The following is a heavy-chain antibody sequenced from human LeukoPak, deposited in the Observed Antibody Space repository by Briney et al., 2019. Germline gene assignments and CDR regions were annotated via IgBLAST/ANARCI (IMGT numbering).Heavy chain of an antibody. J-gene: IGHJ5*02. CDR1: GFSFSNYG. Sequence: QPGGSLRLSCVASGFSFSNYGIHWVRQAPGKGLEWVAVISYDGSNKYYADSVKGRFTISRDNSKNTLYLQMNSLRAEDTAVYYCARDWVGYYDTKGNWFDPWGQGTLVTVSS. CDR3: ARDWVGYYDTKGNWFDP. V-gene: IGHV3-30*03. D-gene: IGHD3-22*01. CDR2: ISYDGSNK.